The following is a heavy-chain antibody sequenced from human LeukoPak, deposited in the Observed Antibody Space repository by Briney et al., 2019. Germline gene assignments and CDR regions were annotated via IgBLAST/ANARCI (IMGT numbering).Heavy chain of an antibody. J-gene: IGHJ1*01. Sequence: PSETLSLTCAVYGGSFSGYYWSWIRQPPGKGLEWIGEINHSGSTNHNPSLKSRVTISVDTSKNQFSLKLSSVTAADTAVYYCARGGWAVAGTKYFQHWGQGTLVTVSS. V-gene: IGHV4-34*01. CDR1: GGSFSGYY. D-gene: IGHD6-19*01. CDR2: INHSGST. CDR3: ARGGWAVAGTKYFQH.